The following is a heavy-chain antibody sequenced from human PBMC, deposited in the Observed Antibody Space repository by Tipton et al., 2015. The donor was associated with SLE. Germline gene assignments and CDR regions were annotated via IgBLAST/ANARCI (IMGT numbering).Heavy chain of an antibody. CDR3: TAYGGDSF. CDR2: ISGIDGST. V-gene: IGHV3-23*01. CDR1: GFTFSRSG. J-gene: IGHJ4*02. Sequence: SLRLSCAASGFTFSRSGMSWVRQAPGKGLEWVSSISGIDGSTYYADSVKGRFTISKDNSKNTLYLQMNSLRAEDTAAYYCTAYGGDSFWGQGTLVTVSS. D-gene: IGHD2-21*02.